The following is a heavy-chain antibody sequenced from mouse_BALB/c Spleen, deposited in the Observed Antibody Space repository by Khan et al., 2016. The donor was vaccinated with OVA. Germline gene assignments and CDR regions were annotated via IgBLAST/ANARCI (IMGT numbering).Heavy chain of an antibody. CDR1: GFSLSSYG. Sequence: QVQLKESGPGLVAPSQSLSITCTISGFSLSSYGIHWVRQPPGQGLEWLVVIWSDGSTTYNSTLKSRLSITKDNSKSQVFLKMNSLQTDDTAIYDCARQPYYHYDVMDYWGQGTSITVSS. D-gene: IGHD1-1*02. J-gene: IGHJ4*01. CDR3: ARQPYYHYDVMDY. CDR2: IWSDGST. V-gene: IGHV2-6-1*01.